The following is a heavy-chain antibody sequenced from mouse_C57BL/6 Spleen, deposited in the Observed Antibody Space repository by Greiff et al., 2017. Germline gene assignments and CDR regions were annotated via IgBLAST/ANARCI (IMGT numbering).Heavy chain of an antibody. CDR2: INPSSGYT. Sequence: VQLQQSGAELAKPGASVKLSCKASGYTFTSYWMHWVKQRPGQGLEWIGYINPSSGYTKYNQKFKDKATLTADKSSSTAYMQLRSLTYEDSAVYYCARSTMITNYAMDYWGQGTSVTVAS. D-gene: IGHD2-4*01. CDR1: GYTFTSYW. J-gene: IGHJ4*01. CDR3: ARSTMITNYAMDY. V-gene: IGHV1-7*01.